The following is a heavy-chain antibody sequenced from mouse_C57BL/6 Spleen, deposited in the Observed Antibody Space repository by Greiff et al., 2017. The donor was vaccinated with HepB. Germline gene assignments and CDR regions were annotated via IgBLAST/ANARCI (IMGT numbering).Heavy chain of an antibody. CDR1: GFTFSSYG. Sequence: DVMLVESGGDLVKPGGSLKLSCAASGFTFSSYGMSWVRQTPDKRLEWVATISSGGSYTYYPDSVKGRFTISRDNAKNTLYLQMSSLKSEDTAMYYCATYYSNSDWYFDVWGTGTTVTVSS. CDR2: ISSGGSYT. J-gene: IGHJ1*03. D-gene: IGHD2-5*01. CDR3: ATYYSNSDWYFDV. V-gene: IGHV5-6*02.